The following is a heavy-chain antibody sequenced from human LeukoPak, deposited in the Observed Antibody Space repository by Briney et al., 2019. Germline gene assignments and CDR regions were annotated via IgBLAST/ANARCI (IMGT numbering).Heavy chain of an antibody. CDR2: ISAYNGNT. CDR1: GYTFTSYG. Sequence: ASVKVSCKASGYTFTSYGISWVRQAPGQGLEWMGWISAYNGNTNYAQKLQGRVTMTTDTSTSTAYMELSSLRSDDTAVYYCARDIVVVTAMPDPFDYRGQGTLATVSS. J-gene: IGHJ4*02. CDR3: ARDIVVVTAMPDPFDY. V-gene: IGHV1-18*01. D-gene: IGHD2-21*02.